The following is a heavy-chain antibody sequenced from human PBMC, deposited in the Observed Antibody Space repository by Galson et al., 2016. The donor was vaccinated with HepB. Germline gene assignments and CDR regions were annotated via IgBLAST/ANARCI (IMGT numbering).Heavy chain of an antibody. CDR1: GFAFSTSA. J-gene: IGHJ3*02. CDR3: AADSSLGAFDI. V-gene: IGHV1-58*01. CDR2: LVVGSGNT. D-gene: IGHD7-27*01. Sequence: SVKVSCKASGFAFSTSAVQWVRQARGQRLELIGWLVVGSGNTHNAQKFQERVTITRDMSTSTAYMELSSLRSEDTAVYYCAADSSLGAFDIWGQGTLVTVSP.